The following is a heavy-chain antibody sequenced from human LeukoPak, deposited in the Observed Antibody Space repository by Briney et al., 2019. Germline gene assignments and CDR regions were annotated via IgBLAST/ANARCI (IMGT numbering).Heavy chain of an antibody. D-gene: IGHD3-10*01. CDR1: GYTFTGYY. J-gene: IGHJ4*02. CDR3: ARELYASGLGDY. Sequence: ASVKVSCKASGYTFTGYYMHWVRQAPGQGLECLGWISVYNGNTNYTQKLQGRVTMTRDTSTSTAYMELRSLTSDDTAVYYCARELYASGLGDYWGQGTLVTVSS. CDR2: ISVYNGNT. V-gene: IGHV1-18*04.